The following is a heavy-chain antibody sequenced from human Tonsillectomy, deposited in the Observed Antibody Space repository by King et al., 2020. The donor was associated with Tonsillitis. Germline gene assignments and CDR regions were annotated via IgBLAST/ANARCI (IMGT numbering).Heavy chain of an antibody. CDR3: ARDRNDILTGFDS. V-gene: IGHV4-30-4*01. CDR2: IYYSGST. Sequence: QLQESGPGLVKPSQTLSLTCTVSGGSISSGDYYWSWIRQPPGKGLEWIGYIYYSGSTYYNPSLKSRVTISVDTSKNQFSLKLSSVTAADTAVYYCARDRNDILTGFDSWGQGPLVPVSS. CDR1: GGSISSGDYY. D-gene: IGHD3-9*01. J-gene: IGHJ4*02.